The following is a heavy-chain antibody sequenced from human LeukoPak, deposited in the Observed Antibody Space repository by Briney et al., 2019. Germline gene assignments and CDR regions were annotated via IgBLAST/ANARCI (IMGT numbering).Heavy chain of an antibody. V-gene: IGHV3-48*03. CDR3: AREADRATDY. J-gene: IGHJ4*02. CDR1: GFTFSSYE. CDR2: INSRASPK. Sequence: GGSLRLSCAASGFTFSSYEMNWVRQAPGKGLEWVSYINSRASPKYYADSVQGRFTISRDNAKNSLYLQMDSLRAEDTAVYYCAREADRATDYWGQGTLVTVSS. D-gene: IGHD1-26*01.